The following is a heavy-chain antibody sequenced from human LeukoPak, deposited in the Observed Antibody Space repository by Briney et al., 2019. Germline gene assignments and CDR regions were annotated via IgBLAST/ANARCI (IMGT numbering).Heavy chain of an antibody. CDR2: ISSSTNTI. V-gene: IGHV3-48*04. CDR3: ARELNGYGYYFFDY. J-gene: IGHJ4*02. D-gene: IGHD3-16*01. Sequence: GSLRLSCEVSGFPFTLYNMNWVRQAPGKGLEWLSYISSSTNTIYYADSVKGRFTISRDNAKNSLYLQMNGLGAEDTAVYYCARELNGYGYYFFDYWGPGTLVTVPS. CDR1: GFPFTLYN.